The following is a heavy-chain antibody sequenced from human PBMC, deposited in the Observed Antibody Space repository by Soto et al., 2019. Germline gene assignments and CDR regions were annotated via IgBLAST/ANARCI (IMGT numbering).Heavy chain of an antibody. CDR1: GYSFTSYW. D-gene: IGHD4-17*01. CDR2: IDPSDSYT. V-gene: IGHV5-10-1*01. J-gene: IGHJ1*01. CDR3: TRLPTTVLIAF. Sequence: GESLKISCETSGYSFTSYWINWVRQMPGKGLEWMGRIDPSDSYTEFNPSFQGHVTMSVDTSLSAAYLQWSSLKASDTAIYYCTRLPTTVLIAFWGQGTLVTVSS.